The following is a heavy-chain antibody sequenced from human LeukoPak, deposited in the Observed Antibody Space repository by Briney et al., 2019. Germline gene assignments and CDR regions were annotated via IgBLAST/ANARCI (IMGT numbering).Heavy chain of an antibody. J-gene: IGHJ4*02. CDR1: GFTVSSNY. V-gene: IGHV3-11*01. CDR3: ARVGGSNDY. CDR2: ISSSGSTI. D-gene: IGHD3-10*01. Sequence: GGSLRLSCAASGFTVSSNYMSWVRQAPGRGLEWVSYISSSGSTIYYADSVKGRFTISRDNAKNSLYLQMNSLGAEDTAVYYCARVGGSNDYWGQGTLVTVSS.